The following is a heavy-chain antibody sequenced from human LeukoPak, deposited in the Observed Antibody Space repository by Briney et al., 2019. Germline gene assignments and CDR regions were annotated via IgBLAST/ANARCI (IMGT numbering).Heavy chain of an antibody. D-gene: IGHD3-10*01. CDR3: AADYGSGSYRFDY. J-gene: IGHJ4*02. V-gene: IGHV4-30-2*01. Sequence: SQTLSLTCAVSGGSISSGDYSWSWIRQPPGKGLEWIGYIYHSGSTLYNPSLKSRVTISIDRSKYQFSLRLSSVTAADTAVYYCAADYGSGSYRFDYWGQGTLVTVSS. CDR2: IYHSGST. CDR1: GGSISSGDYS.